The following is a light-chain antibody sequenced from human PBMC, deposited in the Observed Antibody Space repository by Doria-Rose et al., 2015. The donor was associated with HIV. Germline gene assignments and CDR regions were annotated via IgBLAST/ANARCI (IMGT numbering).Light chain of an antibody. J-gene: IGLJ2*01. CDR2: QDN. CDR3: QAWDSSTAI. Sequence: SYELMQLPSVSVSPGQTASITCSGDKLGDKYTSWYQQKPGQSPVLVINQDNKRPSGIPERFSGSNSGNTATLTISGTQALDEADYHCQAWDSSTAIFGGGTKLTVL. CDR1: KLGDKY. V-gene: IGLV3-1*01.